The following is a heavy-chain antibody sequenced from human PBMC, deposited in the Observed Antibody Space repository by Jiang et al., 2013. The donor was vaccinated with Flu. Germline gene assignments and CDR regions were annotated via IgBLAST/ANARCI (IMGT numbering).Heavy chain of an antibody. V-gene: IGHV3-21*01. D-gene: IGHD2-21*02. J-gene: IGHJ3*02. Sequence: VQLLESGGGLVKPGGSLRLSCAASGFTFSSYSMNWVRQAPGKGLEWVSSISSSSSYIYYADSVKGRFTISRDNAKNSLYLQMNSLRAEDTAVYYCARAYCGGDCNHAFDIWGQGTMVTVSS. CDR3: ARAYCGGDCNHAFDI. CDR2: ISSSSSYI. CDR1: GFTFSSYS.